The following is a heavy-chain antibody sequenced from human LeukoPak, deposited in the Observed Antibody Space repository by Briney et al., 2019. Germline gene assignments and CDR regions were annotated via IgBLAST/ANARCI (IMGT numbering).Heavy chain of an antibody. CDR1: GFDFESYT. V-gene: IGHV3-21*04. CDR3: AKGLFSAFDKYLDS. D-gene: IGHD5-12*01. CDR2: ISATSSDI. J-gene: IGHJ4*02. Sequence: GGSLRLSCAASGFDFESYTMTWVRQAPGKGLEWVSLISATSSDINYAESVRGRFTITRDNAKNSLFLQVDSLRVEDTAIYYCAKGLFSAFDKYLDSWGQGTLVTVSS.